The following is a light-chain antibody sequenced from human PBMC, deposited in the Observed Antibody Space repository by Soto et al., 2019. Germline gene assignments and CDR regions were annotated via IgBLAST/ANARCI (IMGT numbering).Light chain of an antibody. CDR3: QHYNNCPIT. CDR2: GAS. CDR1: QSVSSN. J-gene: IGKJ5*01. Sequence: EIVMTQSPATLSVSPGERATLSCRASQSVSSNLAWYQQKPGQAPRLLIYGASTRATGIPARFSGSGSGTDFTLTISTLQSEDFAVYYCQHYNNCPITFGHGKRLEIK. V-gene: IGKV3-15*01.